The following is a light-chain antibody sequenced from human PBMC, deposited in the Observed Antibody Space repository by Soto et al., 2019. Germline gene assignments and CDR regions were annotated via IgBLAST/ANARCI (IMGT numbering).Light chain of an antibody. CDR2: QNN. CDR1: GSNIGSSY. CDR3: GTWDVSLRGYV. V-gene: IGLV1-51*01. J-gene: IGLJ1*01. Sequence: QSVLTQPPSVSAAPGQRVTISCSGSGSNIGSSYVSWYQQHPGSAPKVLIYQNNKRPSEIPDRFSGSKSGASATLDVSGLQTGDEVDYYCGTWDVSLRGYVFGAGTKLTVL.